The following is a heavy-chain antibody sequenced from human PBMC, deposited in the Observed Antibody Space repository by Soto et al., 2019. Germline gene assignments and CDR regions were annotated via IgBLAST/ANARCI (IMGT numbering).Heavy chain of an antibody. Sequence: QVQLVESGGGVVQLGRSLRLSCAASGFTFSSYGMHWVRQAPGKGLEWVAVISYDGSNKSYADSVKGRFNISRDNSKNTRYLQMNSLRAEDTAVYYCAKEVGAMAYYYYSMDVWGQGTTVTVSS. CDR3: AKEVGAMAYYYYSMDV. CDR1: GFTFSSYG. V-gene: IGHV3-30*18. J-gene: IGHJ6*02. D-gene: IGHD1-26*01. CDR2: ISYDGSNK.